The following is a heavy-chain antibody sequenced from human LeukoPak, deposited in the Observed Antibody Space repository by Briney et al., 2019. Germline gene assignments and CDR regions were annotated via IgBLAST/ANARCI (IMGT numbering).Heavy chain of an antibody. CDR3: ARGGGYCSSTSCYTGYYYYMDV. CDR2: TYYRSKWYN. V-gene: IGHV6-1*01. D-gene: IGHD2-2*02. CDR1: GDSVSSNSAA. J-gene: IGHJ6*03. Sequence: SQTLSLTCAISGDSVSSNSAAWNWIRQSPSRGLEWLGRTYYRSKWYNDYAVSVKSRITINPDTSKNQFSLQLNSVTPEDTAVYYCARGGGYCSSTSCYTGYYYYMDVWGKGTTVTVSS.